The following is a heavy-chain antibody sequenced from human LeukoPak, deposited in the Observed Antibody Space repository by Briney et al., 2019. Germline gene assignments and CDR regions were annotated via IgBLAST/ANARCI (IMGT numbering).Heavy chain of an antibody. Sequence: GGSLRLSCAASEFTFSTYSMKWVRQAPGKGLEWVSPITSSGTYTYYADSVKGRFTISRDNAKNSLYLQMNSLRAEDAAVYYCAKAPVTTCSGAYCYPFDYWGQGTLVTVSS. J-gene: IGHJ4*02. CDR1: EFTFSTYS. V-gene: IGHV3-21*04. D-gene: IGHD2-21*01. CDR3: AKAPVTTCSGAYCYPFDY. CDR2: ITSSGTYT.